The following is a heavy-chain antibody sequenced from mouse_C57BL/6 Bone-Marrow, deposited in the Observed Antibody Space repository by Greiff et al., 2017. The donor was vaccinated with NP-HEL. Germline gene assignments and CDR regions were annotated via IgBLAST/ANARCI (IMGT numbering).Heavy chain of an antibody. D-gene: IGHD2-4*01. V-gene: IGHV1-26*01. J-gene: IGHJ3*01. CDR1: GYTFTDYY. CDR3: ARPHYYDYDGRTWFAY. Sequence: EVQLQQSGPELVKPGASVKISCKASGYTFTDYYMNWVKQSHGKSLEWIGDINPNNGGTSYNQKFKGKATLTVDKSSSTAYMERRSLTSEDSAVYYCARPHYYDYDGRTWFAYWGQGTLVTVSA. CDR2: INPNNGGT.